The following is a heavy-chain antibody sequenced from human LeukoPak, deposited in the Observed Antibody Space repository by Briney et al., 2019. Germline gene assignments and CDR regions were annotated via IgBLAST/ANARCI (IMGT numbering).Heavy chain of an antibody. D-gene: IGHD6-19*01. CDR1: GYTFTGYY. J-gene: IGHJ4*02. Sequence: ASVKVSCKAPGYTFTGYYMHWVRQAPGQGLEWMGWINPNSGYTNYAQKFQGRVTMTRDTSISTAYMELSSLRSDDTAVYYCARGLHGYSTAWFDYWGQGTLVTVSS. V-gene: IGHV1-2*02. CDR2: INPNSGYT. CDR3: ARGLHGYSTAWFDY.